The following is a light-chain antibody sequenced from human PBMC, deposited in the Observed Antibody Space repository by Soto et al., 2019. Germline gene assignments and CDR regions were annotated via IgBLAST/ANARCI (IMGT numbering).Light chain of an antibody. CDR1: QGVGGW. CDR3: QQTHSLPLS. Sequence: IQMTQSPSSVSASVGDRVTMTCRASQGVGGWLAWYQQKPGKVPKLLTYATSSLHSGVPSRFSGSGSGTDFTLSISSLQPEDFEPPYCQQTHSLPLSFGPGTKVDIK. J-gene: IGKJ3*01. CDR2: ATS. V-gene: IGKV1-12*01.